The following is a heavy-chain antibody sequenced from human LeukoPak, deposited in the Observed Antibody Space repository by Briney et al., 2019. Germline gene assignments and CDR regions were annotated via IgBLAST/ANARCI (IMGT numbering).Heavy chain of an antibody. CDR3: ARKYDILTGYDNWFDP. D-gene: IGHD3-9*01. V-gene: IGHV1-2*02. CDR2: INPNSGDT. J-gene: IGHJ5*02. CDR1: GYTFTGYY. Sequence: GASVKVSCKASGYTFTGYYMHWVRQAPGQGLEWMGWINPNSGDTKYAQTFQGRGTMTRDTSTSTAYMELISLRSGDTAVYYCARKYDILTGYDNWFDPWGQGTLVTVSS.